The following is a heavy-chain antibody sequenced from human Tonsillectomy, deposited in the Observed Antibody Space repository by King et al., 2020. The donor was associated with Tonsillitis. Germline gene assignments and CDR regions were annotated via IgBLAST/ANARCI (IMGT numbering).Heavy chain of an antibody. Sequence: VQLVESGGGLVKPGGSLRLSCAASGFMFSDHYMSWIRQAPGKGLEWSSYISSRGSSKYYADSVKGRFTVSRDNAKKSLYLQMNSLRAEDTAVYYCARVPSGSIIDYWGRGTLVTVSS. CDR3: ARVPSGSIIDY. D-gene: IGHD3-22*01. CDR1: GFMFSDHY. J-gene: IGHJ4*02. CDR2: ISSRGSSK. V-gene: IGHV3-11*01.